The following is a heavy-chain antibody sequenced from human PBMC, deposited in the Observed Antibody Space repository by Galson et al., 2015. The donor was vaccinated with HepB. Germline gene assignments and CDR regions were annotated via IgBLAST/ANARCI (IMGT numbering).Heavy chain of an antibody. Sequence: SLRLSCAASGFTVSSNYMSWVRQAPGKGLEWVSVIYSGGSTYYADSVKGRFTISRDNSKNTLYLQMNSLRAEDTAVYYCAREGKTVQYQLPATYYFDYWGQGTLVTVSS. J-gene: IGHJ4*02. CDR3: AREGKTVQYQLPATYYFDY. D-gene: IGHD2-2*01. V-gene: IGHV3-66*02. CDR2: IYSGGST. CDR1: GFTVSSNY.